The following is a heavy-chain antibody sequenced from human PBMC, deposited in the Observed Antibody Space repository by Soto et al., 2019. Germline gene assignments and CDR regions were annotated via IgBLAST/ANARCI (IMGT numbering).Heavy chain of an antibody. J-gene: IGHJ5*02. V-gene: IGHV1-69*02. CDR2: IIPILGIA. CDR1: GGTFSSYT. Sequence: QVQLVQSGAEVKKPGSSVKVSCKASGGTFSSYTISWVRQAPGQGLEWMGRIIPILGIANYAHKFQGRVTITADKSTSTAYMELSSLRSEDTAVYYCARAVSSSGWFDPWGQGTLVTVSS. D-gene: IGHD6-13*01. CDR3: ARAVSSSGWFDP.